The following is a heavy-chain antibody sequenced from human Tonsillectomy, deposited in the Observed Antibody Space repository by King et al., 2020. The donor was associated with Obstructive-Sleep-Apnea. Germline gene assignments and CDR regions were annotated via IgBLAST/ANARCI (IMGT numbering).Heavy chain of an antibody. CDR2: FYSVGST. CDR1: GYTVSSNY. CDR3: ARDRRNRHFDY. D-gene: IGHD2/OR15-2a*01. V-gene: IGHV3-66*01. J-gene: IGHJ4*02. Sequence: VQLFESGGGLVQPGGFLRLVCGASGYTVSSNYSSWVLHALGKGLEWGAVFYSVGSTYYADSVKGRFTISRSNSKNTLYLQMNSLRAEDTAVYYCARDRRNRHFDYWGQGTLVTVSS.